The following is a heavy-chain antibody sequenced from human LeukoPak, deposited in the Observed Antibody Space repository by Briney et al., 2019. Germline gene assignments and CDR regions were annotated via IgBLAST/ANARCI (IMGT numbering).Heavy chain of an antibody. CDR3: ARVEATSYRTLFLLWDY. J-gene: IGHJ4*02. CDR1: GFTFSTYW. D-gene: IGHD2/OR15-2a*01. CDR2: IKQDGSDK. V-gene: IGHV3-7*01. Sequence: PGGSLRLSCAASGFTFSTYWMSWVRHTPGKGLEWVANIKQDGSDKYYVDSVRGRFTISRDNAKNSLYLQMNSLRDEDTAVYYCARVEATSYRTLFLLWDYWGQGTLVTVSS.